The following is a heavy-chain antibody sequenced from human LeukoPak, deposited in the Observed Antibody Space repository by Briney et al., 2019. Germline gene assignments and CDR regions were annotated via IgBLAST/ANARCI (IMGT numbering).Heavy chain of an antibody. CDR3: AREDYYNSGGYYLDY. CDR1: GYSISRGYS. V-gene: IGHV4-38-2*02. CDR2: IYHSGST. D-gene: IGHD3-22*01. Sequence: PSETLSLTCTVSGYSISRGYSWGWIRQPPGKGLEWIGNIYHSGSTNYSPSLKSRVTISVDTSKDQFSLKLSSVTAADTAVYFCAREDYYNSGGYYLDYWGQGTLVTVSS. J-gene: IGHJ4*02.